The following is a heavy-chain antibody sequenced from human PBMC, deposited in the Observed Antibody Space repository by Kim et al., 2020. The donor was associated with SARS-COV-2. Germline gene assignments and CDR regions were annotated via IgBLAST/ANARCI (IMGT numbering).Heavy chain of an antibody. J-gene: IGHJ4*02. Sequence: GGYLRLSCAASGFTFSSFWMTWVRQAPGKGLEWVASIKEDGSEKNYVDSVKGRFTISRDNAKNSLYLQMNALRAEDTARYYCANGRDPDYWGQGTLVIVSS. V-gene: IGHV3-7*01. D-gene: IGHD2-21*02. CDR3: ANGRDPDY. CDR2: IKEDGSEK. CDR1: GFTFSSFW.